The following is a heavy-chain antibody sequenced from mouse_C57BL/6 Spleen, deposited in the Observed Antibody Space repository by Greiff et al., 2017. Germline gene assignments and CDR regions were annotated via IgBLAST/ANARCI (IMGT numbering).Heavy chain of an antibody. J-gene: IGHJ1*03. CDR1: GFTFSDYG. CDR3: ARPYGSSPYWYFDV. D-gene: IGHD1-1*01. CDR2: ISSGSSTI. V-gene: IGHV5-17*01. Sequence: EVQLMESGGGLVKPGGSLKLSCAASGFTFSDYGMHWVRQAPEKGLEWVAYISSGSSTIYYADTVKGRFTISRDNAKNTLFLQMTSLRSEDTAMYYCARPYGSSPYWYFDVWGTGTTVTVSS.